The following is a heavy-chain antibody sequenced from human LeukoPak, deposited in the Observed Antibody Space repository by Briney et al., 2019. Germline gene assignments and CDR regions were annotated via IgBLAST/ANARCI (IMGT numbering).Heavy chain of an antibody. D-gene: IGHD3-10*01. CDR2: ISGSGGNT. Sequence: GGSLRLSCVASGFTFSSYAMSWVRQAPGKGLEWVSAISGSGGNTYYADSVKGRFTISRDNSKNTLYLQMNSLRAEDTAVYYCAKPPLWFGDGYWGQGTLVTVSS. CDR1: GFTFSSYA. V-gene: IGHV3-23*01. J-gene: IGHJ4*02. CDR3: AKPPLWFGDGY.